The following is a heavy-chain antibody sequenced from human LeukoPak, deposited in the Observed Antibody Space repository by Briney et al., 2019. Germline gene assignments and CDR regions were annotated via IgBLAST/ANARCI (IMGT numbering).Heavy chain of an antibody. J-gene: IGHJ4*02. CDR3: ASEGKHSAVFDY. CDR1: GGSFSGYY. Sequence: SETLSLTCAVYGGSFSGYYWSWIRQPPGKGLEWIGEINHSGSTNYNPSLKSRVTISVDTSKNQFSLKLSSVTAADTAVYYCASEGKHSAVFDYWGQGTLVTVSS. CDR2: INHSGST. D-gene: IGHD4-17*01. V-gene: IGHV4-34*01.